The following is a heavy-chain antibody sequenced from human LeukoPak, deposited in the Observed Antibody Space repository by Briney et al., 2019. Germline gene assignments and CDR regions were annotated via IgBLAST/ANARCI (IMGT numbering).Heavy chain of an antibody. CDR3: ARGFRCGIAARLRRAGFDY. Sequence: GASVKVSCKASGYTFTSYDINWVRQATGQGLEWMGWMNPNSGNTGYAQKFQGRVTMTRNTSISTAYMELSSLRSEDTAVYYCARGFRCGIAARLRRAGFDYWGQGTLVTVSS. CDR2: MNPNSGNT. J-gene: IGHJ4*02. CDR1: GYTFTSYD. D-gene: IGHD6-6*01. V-gene: IGHV1-8*01.